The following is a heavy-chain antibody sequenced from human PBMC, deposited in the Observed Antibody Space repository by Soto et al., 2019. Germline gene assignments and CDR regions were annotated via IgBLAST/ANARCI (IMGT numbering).Heavy chain of an antibody. CDR3: AKGGSSWTEWFDP. D-gene: IGHD6-13*01. CDR1: GYPLTAKY. Sequence: GASVKVSCKASGYPLTAKYLHWVRQALGQGLEWMGWINPSSGGTKEAQKFRGRVTMTRDTSISAAYMELSRLTSDDTAVYYCAKGGSSWTEWFDPWGQGTLVTVSS. J-gene: IGHJ5*02. V-gene: IGHV1-2*02. CDR2: INPSSGGT.